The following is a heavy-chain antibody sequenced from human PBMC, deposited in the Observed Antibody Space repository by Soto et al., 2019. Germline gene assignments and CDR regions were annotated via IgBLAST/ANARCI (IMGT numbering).Heavy chain of an antibody. J-gene: IGHJ5*02. Sequence: SETLCLTCTVSGGSISPHYWSWIRQPPGKALQWIGFIYQIGVTSYNPSLASRVSISLDRSNNQCSLKLKSVTAADTAVYFCAGMPYTSGLRFDPWGPGTLVTVSS. D-gene: IGHD6-19*01. V-gene: IGHV4-59*04. CDR2: IYQIGVT. CDR1: GGSISPHY. CDR3: AGMPYTSGLRFDP.